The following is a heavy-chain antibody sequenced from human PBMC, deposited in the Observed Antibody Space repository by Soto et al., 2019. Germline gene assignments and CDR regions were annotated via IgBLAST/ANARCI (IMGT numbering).Heavy chain of an antibody. V-gene: IGHV3-74*01. J-gene: IGHJ3*02. Sequence: GGSLRLSCAASGFTFSSYWMHWVRQAPGKGLVWVSRINSDGSSTSYADSVKGRFTISRDNAKNTLYLQMNSLRAEDTAVYYCARAGLTVGWTVTTGDAFDIWGQGTMVTVSS. CDR2: INSDGSST. CDR3: ARAGLTVGWTVTTGDAFDI. CDR1: GFTFSSYW. D-gene: IGHD4-17*01.